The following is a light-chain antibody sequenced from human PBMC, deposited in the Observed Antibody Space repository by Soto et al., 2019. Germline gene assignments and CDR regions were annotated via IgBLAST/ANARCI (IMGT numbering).Light chain of an antibody. Sequence: QSVLTQPASVSGSPGQSITISCTGTSSDVGGYNYVSWYQQHPGKVPKLMIYEVSNRPSGVSNRFSGSKSGNTASLTISGLQAEDEADYYCSSYTSSSTLYVFGTGTKVTV. V-gene: IGLV2-14*01. J-gene: IGLJ1*01. CDR3: SSYTSSSTLYV. CDR1: SSDVGGYNY. CDR2: EVS.